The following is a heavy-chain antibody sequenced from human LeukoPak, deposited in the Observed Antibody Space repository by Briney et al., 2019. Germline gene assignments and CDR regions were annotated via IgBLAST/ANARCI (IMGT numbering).Heavy chain of an antibody. CDR3: AKVKWDFWSGRRGYYMDV. Sequence: PGGSLRLSCRTSGFLFHVYTMVWVRQAPGKGLEWISSISHSDDSTYYADSVKGRFTISRDNSKNTLYLQMNSLRAEDTAVYYCAKVKWDFWSGRRGYYMDVWGKGTTVTVSS. D-gene: IGHD3-3*01. CDR1: GFLFHVYT. CDR2: ISHSDDST. J-gene: IGHJ6*03. V-gene: IGHV3-23*01.